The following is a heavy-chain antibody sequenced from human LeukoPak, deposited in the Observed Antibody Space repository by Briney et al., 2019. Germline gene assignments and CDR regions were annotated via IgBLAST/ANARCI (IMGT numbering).Heavy chain of an antibody. CDR3: ARGVSGSLH. Sequence: PGRSLRLSCAASGFTFDDYAMHWVRQAPGKGLEWVSGISWNSGSIGYADSVKGRFTISRDNAKNSLYLQMNSLRAEDTAVYYCARGVSGSLHWGQGTLVTVSS. V-gene: IGHV3-9*01. CDR2: ISWNSGSI. D-gene: IGHD3-10*01. J-gene: IGHJ4*02. CDR1: GFTFDDYA.